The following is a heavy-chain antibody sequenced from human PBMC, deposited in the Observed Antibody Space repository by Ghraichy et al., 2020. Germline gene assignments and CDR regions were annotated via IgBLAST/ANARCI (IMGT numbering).Heavy chain of an antibody. CDR3: ARGISYGGKADYFDY. CDR2: ISSSGSTI. D-gene: IGHD4-23*01. CDR1: GFTFSDYY. V-gene: IGHV3-11*01. Sequence: GGSLRLSCTASGFTFSDYYMSWIRQAPGKGLEWVSYISSSGSTIYYADSVKGRFTISRDNAKNSLYLQMNSLRAEDTAVYYCARGISYGGKADYFDYWGQGTLVTVSS. J-gene: IGHJ4*02.